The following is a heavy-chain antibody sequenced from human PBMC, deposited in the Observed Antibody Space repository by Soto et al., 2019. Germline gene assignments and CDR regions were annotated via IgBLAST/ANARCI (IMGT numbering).Heavy chain of an antibody. CDR3: ARHKGSSWYYYYYGMDV. Sequence: PGESLKISCKGSGYSFTSYWIGWVRQMPGKGLEWMGIIYPGDSDTRYSPSFQSQVTISADKSISTAYLQWSSLKASDTAMYYCARHKGSSWYYYYYGMDVWGQGTTVTVSS. V-gene: IGHV5-51*01. J-gene: IGHJ6*02. D-gene: IGHD6-13*01. CDR1: GYSFTSYW. CDR2: IYPGDSDT.